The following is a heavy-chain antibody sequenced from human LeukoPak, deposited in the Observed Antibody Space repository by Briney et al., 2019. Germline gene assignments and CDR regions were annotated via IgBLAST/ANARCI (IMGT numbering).Heavy chain of an antibody. CDR1: GFTFSSYA. CDR3: ARDLTIFGVAPYYFDY. CDR2: ISYDGSKR. J-gene: IGHJ4*02. Sequence: GGSLRLSCAASGFTFSSYAMRWVRQAPGKGLEWVAVISYDGSKRYYADSVKGRFTISRDNSKNTLYLQMNSLRAEDTAVYYCARDLTIFGVAPYYFDYWGQGTLVTVSS. D-gene: IGHD3-3*01. V-gene: IGHV3-30-3*01.